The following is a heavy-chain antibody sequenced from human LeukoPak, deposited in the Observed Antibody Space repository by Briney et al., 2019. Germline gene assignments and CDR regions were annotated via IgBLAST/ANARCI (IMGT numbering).Heavy chain of an antibody. D-gene: IGHD4-17*01. Sequence: GGSLRLSCAASGFTVSSNYMSWVRQAPGKGLGGVSVIYSGGSTYYADSVKGRFTISRDNSKNTLYLQMNSLRAEDTAVYYCARGDDYGDLYFDYWGQGTLVTVSS. CDR1: GFTVSSNY. CDR2: IYSGGST. J-gene: IGHJ4*02. V-gene: IGHV3-53*01. CDR3: ARGDDYGDLYFDY.